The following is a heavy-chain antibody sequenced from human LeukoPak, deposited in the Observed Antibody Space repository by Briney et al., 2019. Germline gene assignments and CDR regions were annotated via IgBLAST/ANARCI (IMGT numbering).Heavy chain of an antibody. CDR3: ARGRYSYGWNDS. CDR1: GGSIGTSAYY. D-gene: IGHD3-16*02. CDR2: ISDSGST. Sequence: PSETLSVTCTVSGGSIGTSAYYGNWIRQHPGKGLEWIGFISDSGSTLYNASLKSRISISSDTSKNQFSLKLTSVTAADMAVYYCARGRYSYGWNDSWGQGTLVTVSS. J-gene: IGHJ5*01. V-gene: IGHV4-31*03.